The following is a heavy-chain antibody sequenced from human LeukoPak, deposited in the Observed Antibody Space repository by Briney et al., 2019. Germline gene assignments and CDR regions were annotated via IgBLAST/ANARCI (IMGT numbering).Heavy chain of an antibody. CDR1: GYSFTGYY. J-gene: IGHJ5*02. V-gene: IGHV1-2*02. D-gene: IGHD5-12*01. CDR2: INPNSGVT. Sequence: ASVKVSCKASGYSFTGYYMHWVRQAPGQGLEWMGWINPNSGVTNCAQKFQGRVTTTRDTSISTAYMELSSLRSDDTAVYYCARDASGYDPWGQGTLVTVSS. CDR3: ARDASGYDP.